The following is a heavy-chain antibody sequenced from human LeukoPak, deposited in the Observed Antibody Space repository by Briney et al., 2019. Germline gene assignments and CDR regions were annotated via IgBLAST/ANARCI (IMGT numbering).Heavy chain of an antibody. CDR3: ARQKTYYYGSDAFDI. CDR2: IYPGDSDT. D-gene: IGHD3-10*01. J-gene: IGHJ3*02. V-gene: IGHV5-51*01. Sequence: GESLKISCKGSGYRFTSYWIGWVRPMPGKGVEWMGIIYPGDSDTRYSPSFQGQVTIPADKSISTAYLQWSSLKASDTAMYYCARQKTYYYGSDAFDIWGQGTMVTVSS. CDR1: GYRFTSYW.